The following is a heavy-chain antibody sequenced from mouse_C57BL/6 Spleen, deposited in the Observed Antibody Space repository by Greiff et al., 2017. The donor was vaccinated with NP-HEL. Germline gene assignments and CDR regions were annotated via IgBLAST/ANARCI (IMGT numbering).Heavy chain of an antibody. J-gene: IGHJ2*01. Sequence: VQLQQSGAELVRPGTSVKVSCKASGYAFTNYLIEWVKQRPGQGLEWIGVINPGSGGTNYNEKFKGKATLTADKSSSTAYMQLSSLTSEDSAVYFCARGGAYIDYWGQGTTLTVSS. CDR2: INPGSGGT. CDR1: GYAFTNYL. CDR3: ARGGAYIDY. V-gene: IGHV1-54*01.